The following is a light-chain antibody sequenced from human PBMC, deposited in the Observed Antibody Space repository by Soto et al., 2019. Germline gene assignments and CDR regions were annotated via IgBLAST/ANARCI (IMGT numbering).Light chain of an antibody. CDR2: DVS. CDR1: QSVSSN. V-gene: IGKV3D-15*01. J-gene: IGKJ4*01. CDR3: QQYKNWPLT. Sequence: EIVMTQSPATLSVSPGERATLSCWASQSVSSNLAWYQQKPGQAPRLLIYDVSTRATGIPTRFSGSGSGTEFTLTISSLQSEEFAAYYCQQYKNWPLTVGGETKVDIK.